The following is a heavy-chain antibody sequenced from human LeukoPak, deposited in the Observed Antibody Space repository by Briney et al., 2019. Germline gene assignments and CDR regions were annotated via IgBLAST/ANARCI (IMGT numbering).Heavy chain of an antibody. J-gene: IGHJ6*03. D-gene: IGHD6-19*01. CDR3: ARVYKWLVLTFYYYYMDV. V-gene: IGHV3-53*01. CDR2: IYSGGST. Sequence: GGSLRLSCAASGFTVGSNYMSWVRQAPGKGLERVSFIYSGGSTYYADSVKGRFTISRDNSKNTLYLQMNSLRAEDTAVYYCARVYKWLVLTFYYYYMDVWGKGTTVTVSS. CDR1: GFTVGSNY.